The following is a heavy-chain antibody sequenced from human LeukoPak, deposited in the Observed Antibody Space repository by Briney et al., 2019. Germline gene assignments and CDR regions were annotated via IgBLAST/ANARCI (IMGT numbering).Heavy chain of an antibody. D-gene: IGHD6-6*01. J-gene: IGHJ6*03. CDR1: GFTFSSYS. Sequence: GGSLRLSCAASGFTFSSYSMNWVRQAPGKGLEWVSSISSSSSYIYYADSVKGRFTISRDNAKNSLYLQMNSLRAEDTAVYYCARDPPPPLWYSSSSGSYYYYMDVWGKGTTVTVSS. V-gene: IGHV3-21*01. CDR3: ARDPPPPLWYSSSSGSYYYYMDV. CDR2: ISSSSSYI.